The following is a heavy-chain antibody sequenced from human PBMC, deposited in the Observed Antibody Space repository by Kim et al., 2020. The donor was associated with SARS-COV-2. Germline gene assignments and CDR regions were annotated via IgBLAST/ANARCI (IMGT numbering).Heavy chain of an antibody. V-gene: IGHV4-34*01. CDR3: ARDVSADAFDI. J-gene: IGHJ3*02. CDR1: GGSFSGYY. D-gene: IGHD3-16*02. Sequence: SETLSLTCAVYGGSFSGYYWSWIRQPPGKGLEWIGEINHSGSTNYNPSLKSRVTISVDTSKNQFSLKLSSVTAADTAVYYCARDVSADAFDIWGQGTMVT. CDR2: INHSGST.